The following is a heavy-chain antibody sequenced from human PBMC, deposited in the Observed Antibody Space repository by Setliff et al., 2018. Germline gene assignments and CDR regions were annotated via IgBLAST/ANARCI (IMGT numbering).Heavy chain of an antibody. J-gene: IGHJ4*02. CDR2: IDPDGIGK. CDR3: ARENYYVSSGYYYGVDY. Sequence: PGGSLRLSCAASGFTFGSLWMAWVRQTPGKGLEWVANIDPDGIGKYYADSVKGRFTISRDNAKNSLYLQMNSLRAEDTAVYYCARENYYVSSGYYYGVDYWGQGTLVTVSS. V-gene: IGHV3-7*03. CDR1: GFTFGSLW. D-gene: IGHD3-22*01.